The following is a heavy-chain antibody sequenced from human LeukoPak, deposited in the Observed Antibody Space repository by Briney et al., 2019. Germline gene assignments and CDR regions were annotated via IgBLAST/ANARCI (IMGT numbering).Heavy chain of an antibody. D-gene: IGHD1-26*01. Sequence: GGSLRLSCAASGFTFSNFVMTWVRQAPGKGLQWVSTIEGSGSTYYADSVRGRFSISRDNSKNMLSLQMNSLRPEDTAVYYCATGTFYEDVLDYWGQGALVTVSS. CDR2: IEGSGST. CDR1: GFTFSNFV. J-gene: IGHJ4*02. V-gene: IGHV3-23*01. CDR3: ATGTFYEDVLDY.